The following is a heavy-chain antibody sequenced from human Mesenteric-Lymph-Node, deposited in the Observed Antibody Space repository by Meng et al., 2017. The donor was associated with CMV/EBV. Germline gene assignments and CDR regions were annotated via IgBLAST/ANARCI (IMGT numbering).Heavy chain of an antibody. CDR2: INPSGGST. V-gene: IGHV1-46*01. D-gene: IGHD1-26*01. Sequence: SGYTFTSYYRHWVRQAPGQGLEWMGIINPSGGSTSYAQKFQGRVTMTRDTSTSTVYMELSSLRSEDTAVYYCARAATAIRTPYNWFDPWGQGTLVTVSS. J-gene: IGHJ5*02. CDR1: GYTFTSYY. CDR3: ARAATAIRTPYNWFDP.